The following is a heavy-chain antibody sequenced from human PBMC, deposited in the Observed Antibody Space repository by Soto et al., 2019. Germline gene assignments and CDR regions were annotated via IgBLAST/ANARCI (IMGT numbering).Heavy chain of an antibody. CDR2: IIPIFGTA. J-gene: IGHJ6*02. V-gene: IGHV1-69*13. CDR1: GGTFSSYA. D-gene: IGHD3-22*01. Sequence: GASVKVSCKASGGTFSSYAISWVRQAPGQGLEWMGGIIPIFGTANYAQKFQGRVTITADESTSTAYMELSSLRSEDTAVYYCASGWLAPYYYGMEVWGQGTTVTVSS. CDR3: ASGWLAPYYYGMEV.